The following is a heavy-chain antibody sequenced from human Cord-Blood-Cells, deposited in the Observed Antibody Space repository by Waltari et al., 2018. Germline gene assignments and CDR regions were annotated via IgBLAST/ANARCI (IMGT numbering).Heavy chain of an antibody. V-gene: IGHV2-70*04. CDR2: IDWDDDK. D-gene: IGHD7-27*01. Sequence: QVTLKESGPALVKPTQTLTLTCTFXGXXXXXSGMXVSXXRQPPGKALEWLARIDWDDDKFYSTSLKTRLTISKDTSKNQVVLTMTNMDPVDTATYYCARMDPYNWGFDYWGQGTLVTVSS. J-gene: IGHJ4*02. CDR3: ARMDPYNWGFDY. CDR1: GXXXXXSGMX.